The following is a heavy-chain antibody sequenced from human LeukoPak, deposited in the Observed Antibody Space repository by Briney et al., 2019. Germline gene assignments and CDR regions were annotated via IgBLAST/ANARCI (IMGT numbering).Heavy chain of an antibody. Sequence: SETLSLTCIVSGGSISSYYWSWIRQPPGKGLEWIGYIYYSGSTNYNPSLKSRVTISVATSKNQFSLKLSSVTAADTAVYYCARGRGYYDFWSGYYLPYWIDFDIWGQGTMVTVSS. D-gene: IGHD3-3*01. V-gene: IGHV4-59*12. J-gene: IGHJ3*02. CDR1: GGSISSYY. CDR2: IYYSGST. CDR3: ARGRGYYDFWSGYYLPYWIDFDI.